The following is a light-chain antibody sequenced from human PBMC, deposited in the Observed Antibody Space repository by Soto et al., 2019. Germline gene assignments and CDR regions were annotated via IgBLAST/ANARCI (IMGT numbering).Light chain of an antibody. V-gene: IGKV1-5*03. J-gene: IGKJ5*01. CDR3: QQYHSYPIT. Sequence: DIQMTQSPSTLSASVGDRVTITCRASQSLSSWLAWYQQKPGKAPKSLIYKASSLESGVPARFSGSGPGTEFTLTISSLQPDDFATYYCQQYHSYPITFGQGTRLEIK. CDR1: QSLSSW. CDR2: KAS.